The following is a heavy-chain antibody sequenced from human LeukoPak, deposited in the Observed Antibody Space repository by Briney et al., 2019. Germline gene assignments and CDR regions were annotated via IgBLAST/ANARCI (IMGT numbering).Heavy chain of an antibody. V-gene: IGHV1-46*01. J-gene: IGHJ4*02. CDR1: GYTFTSYP. D-gene: IGHD1-1*01. CDR3: ARDAPGIRP. CDR2: INPSGGTT. Sequence: ASVKVSCKASGYTFTSYPMHWVRQAPGQGLEWMGIINPSGGTTSYARKFQGRVTMTRDTSTSTVYMELSSLRSEDTAVYYCARDAPGIRPWGQGTLVTVSS.